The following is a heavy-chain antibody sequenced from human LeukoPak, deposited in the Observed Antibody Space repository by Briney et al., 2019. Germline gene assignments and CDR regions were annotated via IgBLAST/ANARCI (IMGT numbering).Heavy chain of an antibody. J-gene: IGHJ4*02. CDR1: GFTFSSYE. CDR2: ISSSGSTI. D-gene: IGHD2-2*01. CDR3: AREQRYCSSTSCHAGNDY. V-gene: IGHV3-48*03. Sequence: GGSLRLSCAASGFTFSSYEMNWVRQAPGKGLEWVSYISSSGSTIYYADSVKGRFTISRDNSKNTLYLQMNSLRADDTAVYYCAREQRYCSSTSCHAGNDYWGQGTLVTVSS.